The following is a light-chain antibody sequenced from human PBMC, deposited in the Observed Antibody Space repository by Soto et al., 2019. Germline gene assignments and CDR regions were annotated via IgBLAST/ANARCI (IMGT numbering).Light chain of an antibody. J-gene: IGLJ3*02. Sequence: QSALTQPSSLSGSPGQSITISCTGTSSDVGSYNLVSWYQQHPGKAPKLMIYEVTKRPSGVSNRFSGSKSGNTASRTISGVQAEDEADYYCCSYAGSSTPNWVFGGGTQLTVL. CDR3: CSYAGSSTPNWV. V-gene: IGLV2-23*02. CDR2: EVT. CDR1: SSDVGSYNL.